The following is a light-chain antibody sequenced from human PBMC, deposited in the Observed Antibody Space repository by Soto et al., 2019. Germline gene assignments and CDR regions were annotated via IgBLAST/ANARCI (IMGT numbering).Light chain of an antibody. CDR1: QSVLYSSNNKNY. CDR2: WAS. CDR3: QQYYSTPPYT. V-gene: IGKV4-1*01. J-gene: IGKJ2*01. Sequence: IVMTQSPDSLAVSLGERATINCKSSQSVLYSSNNKNYLAWYRQKPGQPPKLRIYWASIRESGVPDRISGSGSGTDFTLTIRSLKAEDVAVYYCQQYYSTPPYTFGQGTKLEIK.